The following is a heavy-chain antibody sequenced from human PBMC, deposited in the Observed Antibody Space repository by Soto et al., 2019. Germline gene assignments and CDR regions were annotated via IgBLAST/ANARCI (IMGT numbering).Heavy chain of an antibody. CDR3: NTSPAYMTPAFDI. Sequence: PXVCLRLSCAACGFSFSNAGMSWVRQAPGKGLEWVGRIKSKTDGGTTDYAAPVKGRFTISRDDSKNTLYLQMNSLKTEDTAVYYCNTSPAYMTPAFDIWGQGTMVTVSS. V-gene: IGHV3-15*01. D-gene: IGHD2-21*01. CDR1: GFSFSNAG. CDR2: IKSKTDGGTT. J-gene: IGHJ3*02.